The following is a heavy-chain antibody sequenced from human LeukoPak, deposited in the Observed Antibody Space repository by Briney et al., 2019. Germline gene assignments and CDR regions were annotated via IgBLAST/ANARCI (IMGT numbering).Heavy chain of an antibody. CDR1: GGSISSYY. Sequence: SETLSLTCTVSGGSISSYYWSWIRQPPGKGLEWIGYIYYSGSTNYNPSLKSRVTISVDTSKNQFSLKLSSVTAADTAVYYCARELLNWNYFYRWFDPWGQGTLVTVSS. D-gene: IGHD1-7*01. CDR2: IYYSGST. J-gene: IGHJ5*02. V-gene: IGHV4-59*01. CDR3: ARELLNWNYFYRWFDP.